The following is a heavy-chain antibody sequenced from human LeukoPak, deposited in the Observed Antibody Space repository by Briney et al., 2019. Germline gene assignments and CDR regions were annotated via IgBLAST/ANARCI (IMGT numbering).Heavy chain of an antibody. D-gene: IGHD1-14*01. V-gene: IGHV4-59*01. CDR1: GGSISSYY. J-gene: IGHJ6*03. Sequence: SETLSLTCTVSGGSISSYYWSWIRQPPGKGLEWIGYIYYSGSTNYNPSLKSRVTISVDTSKNQFSLKLSSVPAADTAVYYCARSVTTGPLYYYYYYMDVWGKGTTVTVSS. CDR2: IYYSGST. CDR3: ARSVTTGPLYYYYYYMDV.